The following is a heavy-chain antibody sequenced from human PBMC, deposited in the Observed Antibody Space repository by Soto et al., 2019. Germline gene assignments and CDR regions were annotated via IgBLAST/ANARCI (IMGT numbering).Heavy chain of an antibody. CDR2: IYYSGST. Sequence: QVQLQESGPGLVKPSQTLSLTCTVSGGSISSGGYYWSWIRQHPGKGLEWIGYIYYSGSTYYNPSPNSRASLSVDTSKNQFSLKLSSVTAADTAVYYCASRIDYDSSGSYFDYWGQGTLVPVSS. CDR1: GGSISSGGYY. J-gene: IGHJ4*02. CDR3: ASRIDYDSSGSYFDY. V-gene: IGHV4-31*03. D-gene: IGHD3-22*01.